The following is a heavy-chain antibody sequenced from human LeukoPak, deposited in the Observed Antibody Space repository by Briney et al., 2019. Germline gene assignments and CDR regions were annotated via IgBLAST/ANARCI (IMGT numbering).Heavy chain of an antibody. CDR2: IYTSGST. D-gene: IGHD3-3*01. J-gene: IGHJ6*03. Sequence: SETLSLTCTVSGGSISSGSYYWSWIRQPAGKGLEWNGRIYTSGSTNYNPSLKSRVTISVDTSKNQFSLKLSSVTAADTAVYYCARDGVTFYYYYMDVWGKGTTVTVSS. CDR1: GGSISSGSYY. CDR3: ARDGVTFYYYYMDV. V-gene: IGHV4-61*02.